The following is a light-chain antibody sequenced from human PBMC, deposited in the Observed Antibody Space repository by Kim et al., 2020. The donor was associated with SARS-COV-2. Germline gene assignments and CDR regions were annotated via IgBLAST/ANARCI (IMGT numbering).Light chain of an antibody. CDR3: CSYAGSYTVV. V-gene: IGLV2-11*01. CDR2: DVS. J-gene: IGLJ2*01. CDR1: SSDVGEYSS. Sequence: QSALTQPRSVSGSPGQSVTFSCTGTSSDVGEYSSVSCYQHHPGKAPKLMIYDVSKRPSGVPDRFSGSKSGNTASLTISGLLAQDEADYYCCSYAGSYTVVFGGGTQLTVL.